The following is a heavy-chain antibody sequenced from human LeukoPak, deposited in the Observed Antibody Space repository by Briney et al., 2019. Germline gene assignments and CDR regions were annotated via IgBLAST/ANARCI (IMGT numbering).Heavy chain of an antibody. Sequence: GGSLRLSCAASGFTFDDYGMSWVRQAPGKGLEWVSGINWNGGSTGYADSVKGRFTISRDNAKNSLYLQMNSLRAEDTALYYCARVGYGLTGDLKNAFDIWGQGTMVTVSS. V-gene: IGHV3-20*04. D-gene: IGHD7-27*01. CDR3: ARVGYGLTGDLKNAFDI. CDR2: INWNGGST. CDR1: GFTFDDYG. J-gene: IGHJ3*02.